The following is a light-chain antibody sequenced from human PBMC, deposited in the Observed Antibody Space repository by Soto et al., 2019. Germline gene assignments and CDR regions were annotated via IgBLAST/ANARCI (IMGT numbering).Light chain of an antibody. CDR1: NSNIEGNA. Sequence: QSVLSQTPSVSGTLGKRVTISCSGSNSNIEGNAVNWYQQVPGTAPKLLIYNNNHRPSGGSDRFSGSKSGTSASLAISGLQSADETDYYCAAWDDSRNAWVFGGGTKLTVL. CDR2: NNN. J-gene: IGLJ3*02. V-gene: IGLV1-44*01. CDR3: AAWDDSRNAWV.